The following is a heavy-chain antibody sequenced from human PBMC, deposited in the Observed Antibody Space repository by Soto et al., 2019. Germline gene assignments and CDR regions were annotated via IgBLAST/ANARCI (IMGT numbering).Heavy chain of an antibody. V-gene: IGHV4-4*07. Sequence: KASETLSLTCTVSGGSITGYYWSWIRQPAGKGLEWIGRMYTTGSTNYNPSLKSRVTMSLDTSENQFSLKLNSVTAADTAVYYCARDHGDYQVGAFDIWGQGTTVTVSS. D-gene: IGHD4-17*01. CDR3: ARDHGDYQVGAFDI. J-gene: IGHJ3*02. CDR2: MYTTGST. CDR1: GGSITGYY.